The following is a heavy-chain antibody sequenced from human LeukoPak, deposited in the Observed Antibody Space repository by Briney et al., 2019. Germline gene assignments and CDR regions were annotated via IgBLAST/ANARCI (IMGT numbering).Heavy chain of an antibody. CDR2: ISYDGSNE. CDR1: GFTFSSYG. Sequence: GRSLRLSCAASGFTFSSYGMHWVRQAPGKGLEWVSVISYDGSNEYYADSEKGRSTISRDNSRNTLYLQMNSLRVEDTAVYFCAKDSVYGSGSYYLADYWGQGTLVTVSS. J-gene: IGHJ4*02. D-gene: IGHD3-10*01. CDR3: AKDSVYGSGSYYLADY. V-gene: IGHV3-30*18.